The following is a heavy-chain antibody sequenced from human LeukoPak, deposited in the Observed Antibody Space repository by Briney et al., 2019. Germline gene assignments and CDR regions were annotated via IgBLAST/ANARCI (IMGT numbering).Heavy chain of an antibody. V-gene: IGHV3-74*01. CDR2: INSDGSST. Sequence: QPGGSLRLSCVASGFTFSNYWMHWVRQAPGKGLVWVSRINSDGSSTTYADSVKGRFTISRDNAKNTLYLQMNSLRAEDTAVYYCAKYSAFGDAKNAFDIWGQGTMVTVSS. CDR3: AKYSAFGDAKNAFDI. D-gene: IGHD3-10*01. J-gene: IGHJ3*02. CDR1: GFTFSNYW.